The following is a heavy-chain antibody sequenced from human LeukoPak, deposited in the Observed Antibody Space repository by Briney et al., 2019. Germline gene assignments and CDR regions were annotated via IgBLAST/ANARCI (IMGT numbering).Heavy chain of an antibody. V-gene: IGHV3-30*04. CDR1: GFTFRIYA. CDR2: ISSDGSHK. Sequence: GGSLRLSCAASGFTFRIYAMHWVRQAPGKGMEWVAVISSDGSHKFYADSVKGRFTISRDNSKNTLYLQMDSLRPEDTAMYYCARKAVAVTPSPLDYWGQGTLVTVSS. D-gene: IGHD6-19*01. CDR3: ARKAVAVTPSPLDY. J-gene: IGHJ4*02.